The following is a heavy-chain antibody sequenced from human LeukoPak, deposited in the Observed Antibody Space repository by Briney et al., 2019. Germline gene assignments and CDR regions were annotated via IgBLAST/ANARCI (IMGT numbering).Heavy chain of an antibody. D-gene: IGHD2-2*01. Sequence: SVKVSCKASGGTFSSYAISWVRQAPGQGLEWMGGIIPIFGTANYAQKFQGRVTITADESTSTAYMELSSLRSEDTAVYYCAREGYCSSTSCYAGNAFDIWGQGTMVTVSS. J-gene: IGHJ3*02. CDR3: AREGYCSSTSCYAGNAFDI. CDR2: IIPIFGTA. V-gene: IGHV1-69*13. CDR1: GGTFSSYA.